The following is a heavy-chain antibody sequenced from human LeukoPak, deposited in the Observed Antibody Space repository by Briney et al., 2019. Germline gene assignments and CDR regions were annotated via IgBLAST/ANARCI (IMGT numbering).Heavy chain of an antibody. V-gene: IGHV3-23*01. D-gene: IGHD2-15*01. CDR2: VSGSAGST. Sequence: GGSLRLSCAASGFTFNSYAMSWVRQAPGKGLEWVSAVSGSAGSTYYADSVKGRFTISRDNSKNTLYLQMSSLRAEDTAVYYCAKTFRYCSGGSCYGGWFDPWGQGTLVTVSS. CDR3: AKTFRYCSGGSCYGGWFDP. J-gene: IGHJ5*02. CDR1: GFTFNSYA.